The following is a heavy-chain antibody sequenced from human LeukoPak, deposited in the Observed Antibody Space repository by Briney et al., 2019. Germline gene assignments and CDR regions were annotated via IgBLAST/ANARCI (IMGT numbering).Heavy chain of an antibody. CDR3: ARHGRSARAHWYFDL. Sequence: GGSLRLSCAASGFTFSSYWMSWVRQAPGKGLEWVANIKQDGSEKYYVDSVKGRFTISRDNVKNSLYLQMNSLRAEDTAVYYCARHGRSARAHWYFDLWGRGTLVTVSS. V-gene: IGHV3-7*01. J-gene: IGHJ2*01. CDR1: GFTFSSYW. CDR2: IKQDGSEK. D-gene: IGHD2-8*01.